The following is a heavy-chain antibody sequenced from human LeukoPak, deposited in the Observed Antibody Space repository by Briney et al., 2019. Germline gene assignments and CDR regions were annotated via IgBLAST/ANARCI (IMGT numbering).Heavy chain of an antibody. CDR1: GFTFSSYA. Sequence: GGSLRLSCAASGFTFSSYAMHWVRQAPGKGLEGVAVISYDGSNKYYADSVKGRFTISRDNYKNTLYLQMNSLRAEDTAVYYCARYRFDGNSYFDYWGQGTLVTVSS. J-gene: IGHJ4*02. D-gene: IGHD4-23*01. CDR2: ISYDGSNK. CDR3: ARYRFDGNSYFDY. V-gene: IGHV3-30*01.